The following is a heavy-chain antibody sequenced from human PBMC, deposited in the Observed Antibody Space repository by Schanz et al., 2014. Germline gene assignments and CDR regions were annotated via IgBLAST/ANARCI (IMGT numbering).Heavy chain of an antibody. CDR2: IYKSGSA. Sequence: EVQVVESGGGLVQPGGSLRLSCVASGFNVSKSYVSWVRQAPGKGLEWVSLIYKSGSAFYADSVKGRLTISRDNSKNTVYLEMNRLRTGDTALYYCARDSAGTTFGVLDSWGQGTLVTVSS. V-gene: IGHV3-66*02. J-gene: IGHJ4*02. CDR3: ARDSAGTTFGVLDS. D-gene: IGHD1-1*01. CDR1: GFNVSKSY.